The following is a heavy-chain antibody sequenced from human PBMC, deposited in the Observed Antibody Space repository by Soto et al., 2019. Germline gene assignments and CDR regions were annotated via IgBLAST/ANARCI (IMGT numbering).Heavy chain of an antibody. J-gene: IGHJ6*02. CDR2: IYPGDSDT. V-gene: IGHV5-51*01. Sequence: VSLKMSFKGSGYRFTSYWSGWVRQIPGKGLEWMGIIYPGDSDTRYSPSFQGQVTISADKSISTAYLQWSSLKASDTAIYYCARRVAAAGTRGFYYYYGMDVWGQGTTVTVSS. CDR1: GYRFTSYW. D-gene: IGHD6-13*01. CDR3: ARRVAAAGTRGFYYYYGMDV.